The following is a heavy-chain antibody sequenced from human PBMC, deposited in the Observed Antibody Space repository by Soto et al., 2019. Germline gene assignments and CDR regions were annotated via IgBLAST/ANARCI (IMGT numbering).Heavy chain of an antibody. Sequence: GGSLRLCWAAVGFTCSSYDRHWVRQAQGKGLEWVANIKQHGGEIYYVDSVKGRFTISRDNAKNSLYLQMNNLRAEDTAIYYCARDSPYSDCCHYFDFWAQGALVTVSS. V-gene: IGHV3-7*01. D-gene: IGHD5-12*01. CDR2: IKQHGGEI. CDR1: GFTCSSYD. CDR3: ARDSPYSDCCHYFDF. J-gene: IGHJ4*02.